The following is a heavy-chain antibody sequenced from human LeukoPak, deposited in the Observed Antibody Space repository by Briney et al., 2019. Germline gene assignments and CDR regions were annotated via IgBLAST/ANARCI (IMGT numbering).Heavy chain of an antibody. D-gene: IGHD4-17*01. CDR3: ARGPMTTVTSWFDP. J-gene: IGHJ5*02. V-gene: IGHV4-34*01. Sequence: SETLSLTCAVYGGSFSGYYWSWIRQPPGKGLEWIGEINHSGSTNYNPSLKSRVTISVDTSKNQFFLKLSSVTAADTAVYYCARGPMTTVTSWFDPWGQGTLVTVSS. CDR1: GGSFSGYY. CDR2: INHSGST.